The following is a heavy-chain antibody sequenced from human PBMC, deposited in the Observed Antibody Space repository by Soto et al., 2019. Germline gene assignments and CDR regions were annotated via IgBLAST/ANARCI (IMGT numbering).Heavy chain of an antibody. D-gene: IGHD6-19*01. CDR3: ARAVAVPADFDY. J-gene: IGHJ4*02. CDR2: IIAGNGNT. CDR1: GYTFTGYA. Sequence: QVQLAQSGAEEKKPGASVKVSCKASGYTFTGYAMHWVRQAPGQRLEWMGWIIAGNGNTKYSQKFQGRVTITRDTSASTAYMELSSLRSEDTAVYYCARAVAVPADFDYWGQGTLVTVSS. V-gene: IGHV1-3*05.